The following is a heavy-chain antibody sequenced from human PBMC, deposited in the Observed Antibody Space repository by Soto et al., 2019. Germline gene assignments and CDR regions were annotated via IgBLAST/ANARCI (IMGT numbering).Heavy chain of an antibody. J-gene: IGHJ4*02. Sequence: PSETLSLTCTVSGGSISSGDYYWSWIRHPPGKGLEWIGYIYYSGSTYYNPSLKSRVTISVDTSKNQFSLKLSSVTAADTAVYYCARERGMDTAMAYYFDYWGQGTLVTVSS. CDR3: ARERGMDTAMAYYFDY. CDR1: GGSISSGDYY. V-gene: IGHV4-30-4*01. D-gene: IGHD5-18*01. CDR2: IYYSGST.